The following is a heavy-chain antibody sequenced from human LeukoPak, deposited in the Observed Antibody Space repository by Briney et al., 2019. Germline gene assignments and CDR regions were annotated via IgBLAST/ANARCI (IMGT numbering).Heavy chain of an antibody. Sequence: GASVKVSCKASGGSFSSYVITWVRQAPGQGLEWMGKIIPVLGVSNFAQKFEGRFTITADKSTNTAHMELRRLESGDTAVYYCTREGVYAPDPSSYHRDAFDIWGQGTVVIVSS. J-gene: IGHJ3*02. D-gene: IGHD3-16*02. CDR1: GGSFSSYV. V-gene: IGHV1-69*04. CDR2: IIPVLGVS. CDR3: TREGVYAPDPSSYHRDAFDI.